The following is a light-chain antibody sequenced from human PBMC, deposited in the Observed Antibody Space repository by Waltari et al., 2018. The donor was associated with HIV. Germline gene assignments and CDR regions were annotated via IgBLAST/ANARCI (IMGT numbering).Light chain of an antibody. J-gene: IGKJ1*01. CDR2: WSS. Sequence: DIVLTQSPDSLAVSLGDRATINCKASQSVLDNSNTKHYLTWYQQRPGKPPKLLIYWSSTRESGVPDRFSGSASGTDFTLTISGLQAEDVAVYYCHQYYTTPWAFGQGTKVEIK. CDR3: HQYYTTPWA. V-gene: IGKV4-1*01. CDR1: QSVLDNSNTKHY.